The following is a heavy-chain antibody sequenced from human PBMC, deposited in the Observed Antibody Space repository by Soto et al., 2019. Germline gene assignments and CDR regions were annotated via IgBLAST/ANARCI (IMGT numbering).Heavy chain of an antibody. CDR1: GYTFTSYG. Sequence: ASVKVSCKASGYTFTSYGISWVRQAPGQGLEWMGWISAYNGNTNYAQKLQGRVTMTTDTSTSTAYMELRSLRSDDTAVYYCARGGAPTGYDFWSGYYWPAFDIWGQGTVVTVSS. CDR2: ISAYNGNT. V-gene: IGHV1-18*01. J-gene: IGHJ3*02. D-gene: IGHD3-3*01. CDR3: ARGGAPTGYDFWSGYYWPAFDI.